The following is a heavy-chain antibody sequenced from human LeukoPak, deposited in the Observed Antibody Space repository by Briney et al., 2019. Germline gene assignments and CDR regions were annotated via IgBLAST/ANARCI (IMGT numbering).Heavy chain of an antibody. Sequence: ASVKVSCKTSGYTFTDYHIHWVRQAPGQGLEWMGWINPNSGGTNYAQKFRGRVTMTRDTSITTAYMELSRLRSDDTAVYYCARDIRPRVESFDYWGQGTLVTVSS. V-gene: IGHV1-2*02. J-gene: IGHJ4*02. CDR3: ARDIRPRVESFDY. CDR2: INPNSGGT. CDR1: GYTFTDYH. D-gene: IGHD3-3*01.